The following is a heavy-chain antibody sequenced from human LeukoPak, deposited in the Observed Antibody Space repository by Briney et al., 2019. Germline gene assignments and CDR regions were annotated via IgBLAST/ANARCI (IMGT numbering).Heavy chain of an antibody. V-gene: IGHV3-21*01. J-gene: IGHJ3*02. CDR1: GFTFSSYS. CDR3: AKEVRGDAFDI. Sequence: PGGSLRLSCAASGFTFSSYSMNWVRQAPGKGLEWVSSISSSSSYIHYADSVRGRFTISRDNAKNSLFLQMNSLRGEDTAVYYCAKEVRGDAFDIWGQGTMVTVSS. D-gene: IGHD3-16*01. CDR2: ISSSSSYI.